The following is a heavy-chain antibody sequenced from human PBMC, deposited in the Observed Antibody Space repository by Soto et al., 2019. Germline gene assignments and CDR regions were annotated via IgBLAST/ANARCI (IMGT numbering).Heavy chain of an antibody. CDR2: ISGSGGST. J-gene: IGHJ4*02. CDR3: AKDTYYDILTGRDYFDY. CDR1: GFTFSSYA. Sequence: EVQLLESGGGLVQPGGSLRLSCAASGFTFSSYAMSWVRQAPGKGLEWVSAISGSGGSTYYADSVKGRFTISRDNSKNTLYMQMNSLRAEDTAVYYCAKDTYYDILTGRDYFDYWCQGTLVTVSS. D-gene: IGHD3-9*01. V-gene: IGHV3-23*01.